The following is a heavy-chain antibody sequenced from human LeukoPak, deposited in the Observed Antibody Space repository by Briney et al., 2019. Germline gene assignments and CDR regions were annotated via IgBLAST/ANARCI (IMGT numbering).Heavy chain of an antibody. D-gene: IGHD3-22*01. J-gene: IGHJ5*02. CDR3: ARGITYYYDSSGYYYTPRRNWFDP. V-gene: IGHV4-39*07. CDR1: GGSISSSSYY. CDR2: IYYSGST. Sequence: SETLSLTCTVSGGSISSSSYYWGWIRQPPGKGLEWIGKIYYSGSTYYNSSLKSRVTISVDTSKNQSSLKLSSVTAADTAVYYCARGITYYYDSSGYYYTPRRNWFDPWGQGTLVTVSS.